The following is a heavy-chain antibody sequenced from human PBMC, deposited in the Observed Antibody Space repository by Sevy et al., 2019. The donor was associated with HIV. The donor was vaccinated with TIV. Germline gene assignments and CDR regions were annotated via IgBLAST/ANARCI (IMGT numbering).Heavy chain of an antibody. D-gene: IGHD3-22*01. CDR2: FDPEDDKT. J-gene: IGHJ4*02. CDR1: GYTLTQLS. Sequence: ASVKVSCKVSGYTLTQLSMHWVRQAPGKGLEWMGTFDPEDDKTIYEQKFQGRVTMTEDKSTDTAYMELSSLRSEDTAMFYCATTKDYYDNSGYPFDYRGQGTLVTVSS. V-gene: IGHV1-24*01. CDR3: ATTKDYYDNSGYPFDY.